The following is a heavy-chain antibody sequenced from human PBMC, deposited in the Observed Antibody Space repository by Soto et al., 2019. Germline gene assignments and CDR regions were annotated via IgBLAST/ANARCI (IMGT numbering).Heavy chain of an antibody. Sequence: QVQLVESGGGVVQPGRSLRLSCAASGFTFSSYAMHWVRQAPGTGLEWVAVISYDGSNKYYADSVKGRFTISRDNSKNTLYLQMNSLRAEDTAVYYCARDWVDYVVVVADTPYYCGQGTLVTVSS. CDR1: GFTFSSYA. D-gene: IGHD2-15*01. CDR2: ISYDGSNK. J-gene: IGHJ4*02. V-gene: IGHV3-30*14. CDR3: ARDWVDYVVVVADTPYY.